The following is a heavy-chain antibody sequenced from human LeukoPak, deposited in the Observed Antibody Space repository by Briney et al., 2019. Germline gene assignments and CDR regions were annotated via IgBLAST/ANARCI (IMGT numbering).Heavy chain of an antibody. J-gene: IGHJ4*02. CDR2: IYGADAA. V-gene: IGHV3-66*02. CDR1: GSNVSTNY. CDR3: VTSTGQQFIPYDY. D-gene: IGHD6-13*01. Sequence: GGSLRLSCAASGSNVSTNYMTWIRQAPGKGLEWVSFIYGADAAYYAESVRGRFMISRDNLKNTLFLQMNSLKVEDTAVYYCVTSTGQQFIPYDYWGQGTHVTVSS.